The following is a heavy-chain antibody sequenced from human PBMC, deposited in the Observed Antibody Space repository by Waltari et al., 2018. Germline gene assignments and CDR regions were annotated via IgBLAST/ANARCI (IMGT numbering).Heavy chain of an antibody. CDR3: ARDLYSGSYYWSLIY. D-gene: IGHD1-26*01. CDR2: IKQDGSEK. J-gene: IGHJ4*02. Sequence: EVQLVESGGGLVQPGGSLRLSCAASGFTFSSYWMSWVRQAPGKGLEWVANIKQDGSEKYYVDSVKGRVNISRDNANNSLYLQMNSLRAEDTGLYYCARDLYSGSYYWSLIYWGQGTLVTVSS. V-gene: IGHV3-7*03. CDR1: GFTFSSYW.